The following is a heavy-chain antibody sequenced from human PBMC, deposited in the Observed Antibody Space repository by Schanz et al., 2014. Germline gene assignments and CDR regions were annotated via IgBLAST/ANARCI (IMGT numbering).Heavy chain of an antibody. CDR2: INPSGGST. V-gene: IGHV1-46*03. D-gene: IGHD6-6*01. Sequence: QVHLVQSGAEVKKPGTSVKVSCKASGYTFNNYTYVMIWVRQAPGQGLEWMGIINPSGGSTRYGQKFQGRITVTTDTSTSTVYLELSSLRSDDTAVYYCGRGFSRSYIDFWGQGTLITVSS. CDR1: GYTFNNYT. CDR3: GRGFSRSYIDF. J-gene: IGHJ4*02.